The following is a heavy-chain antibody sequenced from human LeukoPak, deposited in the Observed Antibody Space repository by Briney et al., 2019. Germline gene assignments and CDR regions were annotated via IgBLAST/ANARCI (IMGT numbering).Heavy chain of an antibody. CDR1: GGTFSSYA. J-gene: IGHJ4*02. CDR2: IIPIFGTA. D-gene: IGHD1-7*01. V-gene: IGHV1-69*05. Sequence: SVKVSCKASGGTFSSYAISWVRQAPGQGLEWMGGIIPIFGTANYAQKFQGRVTITTDESTSTAHMELSSLRSEDTAVYYCATEPAGITGTTGDYWGQGTLVTVSS. CDR3: ATEPAGITGTTGDY.